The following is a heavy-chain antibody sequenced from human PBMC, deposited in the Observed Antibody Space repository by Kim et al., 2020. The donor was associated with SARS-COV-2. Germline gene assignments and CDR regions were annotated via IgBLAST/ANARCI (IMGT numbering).Heavy chain of an antibody. Sequence: FQGRVTITRDTSASTAYMELSSLRSEDTAVYYCARSSCSGGSCYNNWFDPWGQGTLVTVSS. V-gene: IGHV1-3*01. CDR3: ARSSCSGGSCYNNWFDP. D-gene: IGHD2-15*01. J-gene: IGHJ5*02.